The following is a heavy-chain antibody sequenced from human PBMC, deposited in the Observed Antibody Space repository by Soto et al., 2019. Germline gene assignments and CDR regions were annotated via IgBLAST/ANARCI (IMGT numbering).Heavy chain of an antibody. CDR3: ARANLGYYDFWSGYGHYYFDY. J-gene: IGHJ4*02. Sequence: QVQLQQWGAGLLKPSETLSLTCAVYGGSFSVYYWSWIRQPPGKGLEWIGEINHSGSTNYNPSLKSRVTISVDTSTRQFSLKLSSVTAADTAVYYCARANLGYYDFWSGYGHYYFDYWGQGTLVTVSS. CDR2: INHSGST. V-gene: IGHV4-34*01. CDR1: GGSFSVYY. D-gene: IGHD3-3*01.